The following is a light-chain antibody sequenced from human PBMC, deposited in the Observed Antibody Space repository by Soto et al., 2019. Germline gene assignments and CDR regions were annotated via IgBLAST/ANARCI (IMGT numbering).Light chain of an antibody. CDR3: QQGYNFPRA. CDR2: PAS. J-gene: IGKJ1*01. Sequence: DIPMTQSPSSISASVGDRVTITCRASQPISSWLAWYQQVPGQAPYLLIYPASTLQSGVPSRFSGSGSGTDFTLTINGLQPEDFATYYCQQGYNFPRAFGQGTRVEI. V-gene: IGKV1-12*01. CDR1: QPISSW.